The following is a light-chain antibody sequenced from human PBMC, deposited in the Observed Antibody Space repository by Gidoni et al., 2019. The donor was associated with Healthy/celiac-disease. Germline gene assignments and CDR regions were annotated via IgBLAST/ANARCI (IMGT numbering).Light chain of an antibody. V-gene: IGKV1-5*01. CDR3: QQYNSMPLT. CDR1: QSISSW. CDR2: DAS. Sequence: DIQMTQSPSTLSASVGDRVTITCRASQSISSWLAWYQQKPGKAPKLLIYDASRLESGVPSRFSGSGSGTEFTLTISSLQPDELATYYCQQYNSMPLTFGGXTKVEIK. J-gene: IGKJ4*01.